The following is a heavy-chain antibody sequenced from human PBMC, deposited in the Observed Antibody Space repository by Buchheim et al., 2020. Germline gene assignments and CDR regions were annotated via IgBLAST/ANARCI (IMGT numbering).Heavy chain of an antibody. V-gene: IGHV4-4*02. D-gene: IGHD3-16*02. CDR1: GGSISSSNW. CDR3: ARAYDYVWGSYRYDRGYRNWFDP. Sequence: QVQLQESGPGLVKPSGTLSLTCAVSGGSISSSNWWTWVRQPPGKGLEWIGKIYHSGRPNYNPSLKSRVTISVDKSKNQFPPKLSSVTAADTAVYYCARAYDYVWGSYRYDRGYRNWFDPWGQGT. CDR2: IYHSGRP. J-gene: IGHJ5*02.